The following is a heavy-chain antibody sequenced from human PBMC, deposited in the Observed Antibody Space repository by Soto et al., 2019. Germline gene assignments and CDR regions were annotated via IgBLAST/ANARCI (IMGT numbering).Heavy chain of an antibody. CDR3: ARHAPGVWKLVRYYFDY. CDR1: GGSISSSSYY. Sequence: SETLSLTCTVSGGSISSSSYYWGWIRQPPGKGLEWIGSIYYSGSTYYNPSLKSRVTISVDTSKNQFSLKLSSVNAADTDVYYCARHAPGVWKLVRYYFDYWGQGNLVTVSS. V-gene: IGHV4-39*01. J-gene: IGHJ4*02. D-gene: IGHD6-6*01. CDR2: IYYSGST.